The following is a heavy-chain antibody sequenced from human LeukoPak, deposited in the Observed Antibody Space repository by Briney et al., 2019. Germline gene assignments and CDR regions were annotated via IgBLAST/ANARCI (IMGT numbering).Heavy chain of an antibody. CDR3: AKSYFDYSTYYSYYFNL. J-gene: IGHJ4*02. CDR1: GGSISGGY. D-gene: IGHD4-11*01. Sequence: SETLSLTCTVSGGSISGGYWSWIRQPPGRGLEWIGYVYTSGSTSYNPSLKSRVTISVDTSKSQFALKLSSVTAADTAVYYCAKSYFDYSTYYSYYFNLWGQGALVTVSS. V-gene: IGHV4-4*09. CDR2: VYTSGST.